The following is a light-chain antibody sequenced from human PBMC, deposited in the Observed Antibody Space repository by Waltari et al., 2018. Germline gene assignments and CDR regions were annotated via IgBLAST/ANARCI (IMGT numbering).Light chain of an antibody. Sequence: QSALTQPASVSGSPGPSITIPCTGTSRDVGGYHYFSLDQQHPGKAPKLMIYDVSNRPSGVSNRFSGSKSGNTASLTISGLQAEDEADYYCSSYISSSTLELFGGGTSLTVL. V-gene: IGLV2-14*03. J-gene: IGLJ2*01. CDR2: DVS. CDR3: SSYISSSTLEL. CDR1: SRDVGGYHY.